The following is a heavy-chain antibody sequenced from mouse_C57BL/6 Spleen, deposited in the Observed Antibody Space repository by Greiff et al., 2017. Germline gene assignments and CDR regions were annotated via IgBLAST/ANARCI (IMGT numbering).Heavy chain of an antibody. J-gene: IGHJ2*01. D-gene: IGHD1-1*01. V-gene: IGHV1-82*01. CDR3: AREEYYYGSSYCDY. Sequence: QVQLQQSGPELVKPGASVKISCKASGYAFSSSWMNWVKQRPGKGLEWIGRIYPGDGDTNYNGKFKGKATLTADKSSSTAYMQLSSLTSEDSAVXFCAREEYYYGSSYCDYWGQGTTLTVSS. CDR2: IYPGDGDT. CDR1: GYAFSSSW.